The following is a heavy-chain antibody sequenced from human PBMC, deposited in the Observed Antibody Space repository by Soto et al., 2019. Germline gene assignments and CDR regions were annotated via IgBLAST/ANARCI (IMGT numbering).Heavy chain of an antibody. CDR1: GGSISSYY. J-gene: IGHJ6*02. Sequence: PSETLSLTCTVSGGSISSYYWSWIRQPPGKGLEWIGYIYYSGSTNYNPSLKSRVTISVDTSKNQFSLKLSSVTAADTAVYYCARGGSYYDFWSGYGPGDYYYYYGMDVWGQGTTVTGLL. V-gene: IGHV4-59*01. CDR2: IYYSGST. D-gene: IGHD3-3*01. CDR3: ARGGSYYDFWSGYGPGDYYYYYGMDV.